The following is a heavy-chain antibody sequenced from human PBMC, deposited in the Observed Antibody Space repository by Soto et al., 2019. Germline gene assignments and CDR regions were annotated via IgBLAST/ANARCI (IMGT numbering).Heavy chain of an antibody. V-gene: IGHV1-18*01. D-gene: IGHD3-22*01. CDR1: GYTFTSYG. Sequence: QVQLVQSGAEVKKPGASVKVSCKASGYTFTSYGISWVRQAPGQGLEWMGWISAYNGNTNYAQKLQGRVTMTTDTSTTTAYMELRSLRSDDTAVYYCARGTYYYDSSGYLASGYWGQGTLVTVSS. J-gene: IGHJ4*02. CDR3: ARGTYYYDSSGYLASGY. CDR2: ISAYNGNT.